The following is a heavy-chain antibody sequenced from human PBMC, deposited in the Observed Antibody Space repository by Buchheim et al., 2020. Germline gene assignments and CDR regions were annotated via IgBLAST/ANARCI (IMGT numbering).Heavy chain of an antibody. J-gene: IGHJ6*02. CDR2: INSDGSIT. CDR1: GFTFSSSW. CDR3: ARNRGRLYYYGMDV. Sequence: EVQLVESGGGSVQPGGSLRLSCAASGFTFSSSWIHWVRQAPGKGLVWVSRINSDGSITYYADSVKGRFTISRDNAKNTLYLQMNSLRAEDTAVYYCARNRGRLYYYGMDVWGQGTT. V-gene: IGHV3-74*01. D-gene: IGHD6-25*01.